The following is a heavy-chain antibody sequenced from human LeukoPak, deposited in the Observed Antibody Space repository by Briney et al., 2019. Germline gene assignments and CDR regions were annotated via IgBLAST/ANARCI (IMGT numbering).Heavy chain of an antibody. Sequence: SETLSLTCTVSGGSISSYYWSWIRQPAGKGLEWIGRIYTSGSTYNPSLKSRVTMSVDTSKNQFSLKLSSVTAADTAVYYCARDRSGSYYYWGQGTLVTVSS. CDR3: ARDRSGSYYY. D-gene: IGHD1-26*01. CDR1: GGSISSYY. V-gene: IGHV4-4*07. CDR2: IYTSGST. J-gene: IGHJ4*02.